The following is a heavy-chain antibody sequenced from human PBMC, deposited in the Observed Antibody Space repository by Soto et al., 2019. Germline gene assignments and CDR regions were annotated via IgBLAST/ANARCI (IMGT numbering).Heavy chain of an antibody. J-gene: IGHJ4*02. Sequence: PSETLSLTCAVSGGSISSSNWWSWVRQPPGKGLEWIGEIYHSGSTNYNPSLKSRVTISVDKSKNQFSLKLSSVTAADTAVYYCARFQRKHFYSGSTTSIDYWGQGTLVTVSS. CDR3: ARFQRKHFYSGSTTSIDY. V-gene: IGHV4-4*02. CDR1: GGSISSSNW. D-gene: IGHD1-26*01. CDR2: IYHSGST.